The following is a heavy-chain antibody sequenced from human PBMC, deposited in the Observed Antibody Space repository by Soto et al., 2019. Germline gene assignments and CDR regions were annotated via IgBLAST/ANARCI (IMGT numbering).Heavy chain of an antibody. D-gene: IGHD3-22*01. V-gene: IGHV1-18*01. J-gene: IGHJ4*02. CDR3: AREVNCYDSIGYPSNGPSLLHYFDY. CDR1: AYTFTNYG. Sequence: ASVKVSCKTSAYTFTNYGIRWVRQAPGQGLEWMGWISPFDGNTNYAQNLQGRVTLTTDTSTSTAYMEVRSLRSDDTAVYFCAREVNCYDSIGYPSNGPSLLHYFDYWGRG. CDR2: ISPFDGNT.